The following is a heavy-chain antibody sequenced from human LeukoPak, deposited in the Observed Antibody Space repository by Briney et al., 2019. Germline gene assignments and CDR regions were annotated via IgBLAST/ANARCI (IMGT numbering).Heavy chain of an antibody. J-gene: IGHJ5*02. CDR3: AREEEFRSSTSPIWEYNWFDP. CDR1: GGSISSYY. CDR2: IYTSGST. D-gene: IGHD2-2*01. V-gene: IGHV4-4*07. Sequence: SETLSLTCTVSGGSISSYYWSWIRQPAGKGLEWIGRIYTSGSTNYNPSLKSRVTMSVDTFKNQFSLKLSSVTAADTAVYYCAREEEFRSSTSPIWEYNWFDPWGQGTLVTVSS.